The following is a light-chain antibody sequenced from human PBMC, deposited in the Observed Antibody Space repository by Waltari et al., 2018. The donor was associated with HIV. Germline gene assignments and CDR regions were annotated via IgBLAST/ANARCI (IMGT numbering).Light chain of an antibody. CDR1: TGPAGSGHY. Sequence: QTVVTQEPSMTVSPGGTVTLTCSSATGPAGSGHYVNWFQQNPGQPPRPLIYSSTSRHPLTPERFAASLVGDRAALTLSNVWPEDQADYYCMLFLRTSYLFGGGTRVTVL. J-gene: IGLJ2*01. CDR3: MLFLRTSYL. V-gene: IGLV7-43*01. CDR2: SST.